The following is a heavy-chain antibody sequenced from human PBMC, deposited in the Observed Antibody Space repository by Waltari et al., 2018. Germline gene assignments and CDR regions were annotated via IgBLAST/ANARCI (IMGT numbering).Heavy chain of an antibody. CDR1: GYTFTGYY. V-gene: IGHV1-2*02. D-gene: IGHD2-15*01. CDR2: INPNSGGT. J-gene: IGHJ4*02. CDR3: ARDDIVMVVAVPGGFDY. Sequence: QVQLVQSGAEVKKPGASVKVSCKASGYTFTGYYMHWVRQAPGQGLEWMGWINPNSGGTNYAQKFQGRVTMTRDTSISTAYMELSRLRSDDTAVYYCARDDIVMVVAVPGGFDYWGQGTLVTVSS.